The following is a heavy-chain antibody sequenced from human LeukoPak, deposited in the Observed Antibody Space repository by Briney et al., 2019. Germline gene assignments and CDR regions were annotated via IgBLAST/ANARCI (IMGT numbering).Heavy chain of an antibody. CDR1: GFTFSSYW. CDR2: IKQDGSEK. Sequence: GGSLRLSCAASGFTFSSYWMNWVRQAPGKGLEWVANIKQDGSEKYYVDSVKGRFTISRDNAKNSLYLQMNSLRAEDTAVYYCARGWWLQDTDQFDYWGQGTLVTVSS. D-gene: IGHD5-24*01. J-gene: IGHJ4*02. V-gene: IGHV3-7*01. CDR3: ARGWWLQDTDQFDY.